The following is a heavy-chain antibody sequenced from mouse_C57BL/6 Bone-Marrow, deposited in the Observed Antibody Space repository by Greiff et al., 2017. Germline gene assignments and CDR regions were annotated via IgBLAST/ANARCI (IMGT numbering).Heavy chain of an antibody. CDR1: GYTFTSYW. CDR2: IYPGGGST. J-gene: IGHJ3*01. Sequence: VQLQQPGAELVKPGASVKMSCKASGYTFTSYWITWVKQRPGQGLEWIGDIYPGGGSTNYNAKFKSKATLTVDTSSSTAYMQLSSLTSEDSAVYYRARESIYYGNGEGFAYGGQGKLVTVS. CDR3: ARESIYYGNGEGFAY. D-gene: IGHD2-1*01. V-gene: IGHV1-55*01.